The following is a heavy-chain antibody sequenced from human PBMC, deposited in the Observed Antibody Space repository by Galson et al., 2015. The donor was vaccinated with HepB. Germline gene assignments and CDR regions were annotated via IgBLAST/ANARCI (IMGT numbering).Heavy chain of an antibody. CDR3: ARGRGTGYFDS. Sequence: SLRLSCAASGFSFSDYYMSWIRQAPGKGLEWLSYISSNTIYTNYADSVKGRFTVSRDNVKNSISLQMNRLSVEDTAIYYCARGRGTGYFDSWGQGTLVTVSS. V-gene: IGHV3-11*06. CDR2: ISSNTIYT. D-gene: IGHD3-9*01. J-gene: IGHJ4*02. CDR1: GFSFSDYY.